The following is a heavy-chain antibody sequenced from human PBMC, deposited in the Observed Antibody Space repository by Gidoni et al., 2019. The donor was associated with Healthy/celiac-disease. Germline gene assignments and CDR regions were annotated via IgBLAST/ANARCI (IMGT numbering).Heavy chain of an antibody. CDR3: TTDLGGSGSYYRNNPDY. V-gene: IGHV3-15*01. CDR1: GFTFSNAW. J-gene: IGHJ4*02. Sequence: EVQLVESGGGLVKPGGSLRLSCVASGFTFSNAWMSWVRQAPGKGLEWVGRIKSKTDGGTTDYAAPVKGRFTISRDDSKNTLYLQMNSLKTEDTAVYYCTTDLGGSGSYYRNNPDYWGQGTLVTVSS. D-gene: IGHD3-10*01. CDR2: IKSKTDGGTT.